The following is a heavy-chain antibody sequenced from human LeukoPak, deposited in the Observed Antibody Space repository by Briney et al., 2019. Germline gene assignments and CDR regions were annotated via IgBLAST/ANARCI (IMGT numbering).Heavy chain of an antibody. V-gene: IGHV3-20*04. CDR1: GFTFRSYW. Sequence: PGGSLRLSCAGSGFTFRSYWMSWVRQAPGKGLEWVSGINWNGGSTGYADSVKGRFTSSRDNAKNSLYLQMNSLRAEDTALYYCARFVVVTANKYYFDYWGQGTLVTVSS. D-gene: IGHD2-21*02. CDR2: INWNGGST. J-gene: IGHJ4*02. CDR3: ARFVVVTANKYYFDY.